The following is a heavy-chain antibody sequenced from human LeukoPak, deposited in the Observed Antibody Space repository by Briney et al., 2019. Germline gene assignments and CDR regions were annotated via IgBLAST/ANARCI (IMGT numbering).Heavy chain of an antibody. CDR1: GFTFSSYW. CDR3: GRASALGTPPFAY. V-gene: IGHV3-74*01. CDR2: INIDGNTS. D-gene: IGHD3-16*01. Sequence: PGGSLRLSCAASGFTFSSYWMHWVRQAPGKGLVWVSRINIDGNTSNYADSVKGRFTISRDNAKNAVYLQMNSLRVEDTAVYLCGRASALGTPPFAYWGQGTLVTVSS. J-gene: IGHJ4*02.